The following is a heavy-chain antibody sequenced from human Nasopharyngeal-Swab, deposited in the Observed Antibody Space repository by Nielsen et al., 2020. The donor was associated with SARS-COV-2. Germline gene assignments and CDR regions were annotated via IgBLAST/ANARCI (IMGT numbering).Heavy chain of an antibody. Sequence: GESLKISCAASGFTFSSYAMHWVRQAPGKGLEWVAVISYDGSNKYYADSVKGRLTISRDNSKNTLYLQMNSLRAEDTAVYYCAREGIVGATTGFDYWGQGTLVTVSS. CDR2: ISYDGSNK. V-gene: IGHV3-30*04. J-gene: IGHJ4*02. CDR1: GFTFSSYA. CDR3: AREGIVGATTGFDY. D-gene: IGHD1-26*01.